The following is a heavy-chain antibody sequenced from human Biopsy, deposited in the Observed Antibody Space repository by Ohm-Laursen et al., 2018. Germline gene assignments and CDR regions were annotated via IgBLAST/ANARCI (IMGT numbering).Heavy chain of an antibody. CDR2: ISDSGST. J-gene: IGHJ4*02. V-gene: IGHV4-59*08. D-gene: IGHD2-15*01. CDR3: ARRGSGGRSFDH. Sequence: SDTLSLTCAVSGGSISSFYWTWIRQPPGKGPEWTGDISDSGSTNYKPSLKSRVIISVDTSKNQFSLNLSSVTAADTAVYYCARRGSGGRSFDHWGQGTLVTVSS. CDR1: GGSISSFY.